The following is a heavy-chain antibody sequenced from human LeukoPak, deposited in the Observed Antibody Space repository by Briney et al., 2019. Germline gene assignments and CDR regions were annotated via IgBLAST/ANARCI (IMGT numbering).Heavy chain of an antibody. J-gene: IGHJ4*02. CDR1: GYSISSGYY. CDR2: IYHSGNT. Sequence: SETLSLTCSVSGYSISSGYYWGWIRQAPDKGLEWIGTIYHSGNTHFNPSLRSRVTISVDTPKNQFSLKMNSVTAADSATYYCARDSGGGDLYETSGYYYFDYWGQGSLVTVSS. CDR3: ARDSGGGDLYETSGYYYFDY. V-gene: IGHV4-38-2*02. D-gene: IGHD3-22*01.